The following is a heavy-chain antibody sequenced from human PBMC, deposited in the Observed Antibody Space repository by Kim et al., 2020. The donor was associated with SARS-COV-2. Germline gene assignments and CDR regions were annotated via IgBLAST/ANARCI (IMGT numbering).Heavy chain of an antibody. D-gene: IGHD3-9*01. Sequence: SETLSLTCTVSGGSVSSGSYYWSWIRQPPGKGLEWIGYIYYSGSTNYNPSLKSRVTISVDTSKNQFSLKLSSVTAADTAVYYCARVARGILTGYYNLGNGMDVWDQGTTVTVSS. CDR3: ARVARGILTGYYNLGNGMDV. CDR1: GGSVSSGSYY. V-gene: IGHV4-61*01. CDR2: IYYSGST. J-gene: IGHJ6*02.